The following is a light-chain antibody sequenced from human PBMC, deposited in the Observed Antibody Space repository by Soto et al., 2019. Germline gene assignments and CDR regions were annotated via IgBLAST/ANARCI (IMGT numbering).Light chain of an antibody. CDR3: QQSYRVSWT. CDR1: QTIDGY. V-gene: IGKV1-39*01. J-gene: IGKJ1*01. Sequence: DIQMTQSPSSLSASVGDRVTITCRASQTIDGYLNWYQHKPGRAPKLLIYAASSLQIGVPSRFSGDGSGTDFTLTISSLQAEDLATYYCQQSYRVSWTFGQGSKVES. CDR2: AAS.